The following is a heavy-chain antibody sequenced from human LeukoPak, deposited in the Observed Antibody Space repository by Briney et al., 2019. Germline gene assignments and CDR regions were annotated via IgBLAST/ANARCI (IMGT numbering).Heavy chain of an antibody. V-gene: IGHV3-23*01. D-gene: IGHD3-9*01. CDR3: ARAEPVLRYFDWLPQYYFDY. Sequence: PGGSLRLSCAASGFTFSSYAMSWVRQAPGKGLEWVSAISGSGGSTYYADSVKGRFTISRDNSKNTLYLQMNSLRAEDTAVYYCARAEPVLRYFDWLPQYYFDYWGQGTLVTVSS. CDR1: GFTFSSYA. CDR2: ISGSGGST. J-gene: IGHJ4*02.